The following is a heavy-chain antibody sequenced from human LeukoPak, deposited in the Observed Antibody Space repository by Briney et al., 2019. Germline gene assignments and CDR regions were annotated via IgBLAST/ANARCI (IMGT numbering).Heavy chain of an antibody. D-gene: IGHD3-10*01. CDR1: GYTFTSYD. CDR3: ARLKWSNSGCSYYYMDV. CDR2: MNPNSGNT. V-gene: IGHV1-8*01. J-gene: IGHJ6*03. Sequence: GASVKVSCKASGYTFTSYDINWVRQATGQGLEWMGWMNPNSGNTGYAQKFQGRVTMTRNTSISTAYMELSSLRSEDTAVYYCARLKWSNSGCSYYYMDVWGKGTTVTVSS.